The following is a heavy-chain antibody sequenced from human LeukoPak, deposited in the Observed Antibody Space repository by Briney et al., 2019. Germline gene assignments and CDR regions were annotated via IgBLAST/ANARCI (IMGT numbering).Heavy chain of an antibody. Sequence: GGSLRLSCAASGFTFSSSAMSWVRQAPGKGLEWVSAISNNGGYTYYADSVQGRFTISRDNSKSTLCQQMNSLRAEDTAVYYCAKDRDYYDSSGYYYWGQGTLVTVSS. CDR2: ISNNGGYT. D-gene: IGHD3-22*01. CDR1: GFTFSSSA. V-gene: IGHV3-23*01. CDR3: AKDRDYYDSSGYYY. J-gene: IGHJ4*02.